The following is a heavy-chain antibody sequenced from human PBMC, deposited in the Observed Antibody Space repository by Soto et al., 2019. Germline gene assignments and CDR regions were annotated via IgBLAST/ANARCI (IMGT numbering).Heavy chain of an antibody. CDR1: GYTFTSYG. CDR2: ISAYNGNT. D-gene: IGHD2-2*01. J-gene: IGHJ4*02. Sequence: ASVKVSCKASGYTFTSYGISWVRQAPGQGLEWMGWISAYNGNTNYAQKLQGRVTMTTDTSTSTAYMELRSLRSDDTAVYYCARVIVVVPAGRAGPRLFDYWGQGTLVTVSS. CDR3: ARVIVVVPAGRAGPRLFDY. V-gene: IGHV1-18*01.